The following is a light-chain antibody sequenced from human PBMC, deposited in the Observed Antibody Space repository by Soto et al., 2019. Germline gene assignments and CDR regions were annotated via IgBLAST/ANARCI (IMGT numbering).Light chain of an antibody. CDR2: GAS. V-gene: IGKV3-20*01. CDR3: QQYGSSPGRPWT. CDR1: QSVSSSY. Sequence: EIVLTQSPGTLSLSPGERATLSCRASQSVSSSYLAWYQQKPGQAPRLLIYGASSRATGIPDRFSGSGSGPDFTLTISILEPEDFSVYYCQQYGSSPGRPWTFGQGTKVQIK. J-gene: IGKJ1*01.